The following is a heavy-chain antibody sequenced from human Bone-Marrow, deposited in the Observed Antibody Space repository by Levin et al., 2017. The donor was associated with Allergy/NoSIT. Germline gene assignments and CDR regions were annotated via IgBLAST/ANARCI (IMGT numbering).Heavy chain of an antibody. CDR2: ISPLFGTA. J-gene: IGHJ3*02. Sequence: RASVKVSCKASRATFSSYSVSWMRQAPGQGLEWVGDISPLFGTANYAENFRGRVAIAADTVTTTVYLELTSLRSEDTAVYYCAREGFKVGTAFDIWGQGTMVTVSS. V-gene: IGHV1-69*06. CDR1: RATFSSYS. CDR3: AREGFKVGTAFDI. D-gene: IGHD1-26*01.